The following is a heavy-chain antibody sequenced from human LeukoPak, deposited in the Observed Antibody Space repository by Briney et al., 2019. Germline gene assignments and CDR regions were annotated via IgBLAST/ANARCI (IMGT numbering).Heavy chain of an antibody. Sequence: GGSLRLSCAASGFTFSSYSMSWVRQAPGKGLEWVSVIYSGGSTYYADSVKGRFTISRDNSKNTLYLQMNSLRAEDTAVYYCARAMTTVTYFGAFDIWGQGTMVTVSS. V-gene: IGHV3-66*01. CDR3: ARAMTTVTYFGAFDI. J-gene: IGHJ3*02. CDR2: IYSGGST. CDR1: GFTFSSYS. D-gene: IGHD4-17*01.